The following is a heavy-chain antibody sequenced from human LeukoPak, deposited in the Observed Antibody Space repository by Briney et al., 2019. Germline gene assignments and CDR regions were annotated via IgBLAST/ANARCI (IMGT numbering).Heavy chain of an antibody. V-gene: IGHV3-30*02. CDR1: GFTFSTYG. CDR3: AKDNYDYGDYDGGDY. J-gene: IGHJ4*02. CDR2: IRYDGSNK. D-gene: IGHD4-17*01. Sequence: GGSLRLSCAASGFTFSTYGIHWVRQAPGKGLEWVAFIRYDGSNKYYADSVKGRFTISRDNSKNTLYLQMNSLRAEDTAVCYCAKDNYDYGDYDGGDYWGQGTLVTVSS.